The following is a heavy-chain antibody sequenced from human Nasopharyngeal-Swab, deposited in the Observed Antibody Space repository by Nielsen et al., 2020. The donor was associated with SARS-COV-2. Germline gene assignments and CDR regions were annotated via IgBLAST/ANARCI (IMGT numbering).Heavy chain of an antibody. V-gene: IGHV1-58*01. CDR2: IVVGSGNT. CDR3: AREPITIFGVVTNPYYGMDV. D-gene: IGHD3-3*01. Sequence: WVRQAPGQRLEWIGWIVVGSGNTNYAQKFQERVTITRDMSTSTAYMELSSLRSEDTAVYYCAREPITIFGVVTNPYYGMDVWGQGTTVTVSS. J-gene: IGHJ6*02.